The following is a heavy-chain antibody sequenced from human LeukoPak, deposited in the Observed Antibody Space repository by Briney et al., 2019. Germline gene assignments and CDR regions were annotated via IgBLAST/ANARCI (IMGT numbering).Heavy chain of an antibody. V-gene: IGHV1-2*02. CDR2: INPNSGDT. Sequence: GASVKVSCKTSGYTFTGYYMHRVRQAPGQGLEWMGWINPNSGDTNYAQKFQGRVTMTRDTSISTAYMELSRLRSDDTAVYYCARDFTVGGELPSDYWGQGTLVTVSS. D-gene: IGHD3-16*01. CDR1: GYTFTGYY. J-gene: IGHJ4*02. CDR3: ARDFTVGGELPSDY.